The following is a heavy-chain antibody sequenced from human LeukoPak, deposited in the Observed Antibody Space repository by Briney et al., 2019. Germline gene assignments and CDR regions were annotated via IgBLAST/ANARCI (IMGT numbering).Heavy chain of an antibody. V-gene: IGHV1-2*02. Sequence: ASVKVSCKASGYTFTGYYMHWVRQAPGQGLEWMGWNNPNRGGTNYAQKFQGRVTMTRDTSISTAYMELSRLRSDDTAVYYCARRDFWSGYYTNAFDIWGQGTMVTVSS. D-gene: IGHD3-3*01. CDR1: GYTFTGYY. CDR3: ARRDFWSGYYTNAFDI. CDR2: NNPNRGGT. J-gene: IGHJ3*02.